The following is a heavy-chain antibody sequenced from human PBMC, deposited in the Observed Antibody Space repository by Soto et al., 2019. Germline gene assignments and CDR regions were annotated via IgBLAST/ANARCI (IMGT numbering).Heavy chain of an antibody. V-gene: IGHV3-21*01. Sequence: EVQLVESGGGLAKPGGSLRLSCTASRFTFSSYPMNWVRQAPGKGLEWVSSISSSSSYIYYADSVKGRFTISRDNAKNSLYLQMNSLRAEDTAVYYCASGSPVDYWGQGTLVTVSS. D-gene: IGHD6-25*01. CDR2: ISSSSSYI. CDR3: ASGSPVDY. J-gene: IGHJ4*02. CDR1: RFTFSSYP.